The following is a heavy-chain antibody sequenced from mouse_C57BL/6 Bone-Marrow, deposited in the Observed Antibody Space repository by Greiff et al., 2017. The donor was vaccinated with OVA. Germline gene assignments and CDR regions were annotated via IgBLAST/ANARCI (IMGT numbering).Heavy chain of an antibody. CDR1: GYAFSSSW. J-gene: IGHJ3*01. Sequence: VQLQQSGPELVKPGASVKISCKASGYAFSSSWMNWVKQRPGKGLEWIGRLYPGDGDTNYNGKFKGKATLTADKSSSTAYMQLSSLTCEDSAVDFCARDLYDYDAAWFAYWGQGTLVTVSA. D-gene: IGHD2-4*01. CDR3: ARDLYDYDAAWFAY. CDR2: LYPGDGDT. V-gene: IGHV1-82*01.